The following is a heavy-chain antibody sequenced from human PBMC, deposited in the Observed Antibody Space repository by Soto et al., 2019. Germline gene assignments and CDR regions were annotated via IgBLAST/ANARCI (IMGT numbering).Heavy chain of an antibody. CDR2: IYYSGST. D-gene: IGHD3-10*01. CDR3: ARHWITMVRGVCHFDY. J-gene: IGHJ4*02. Sequence: QLQLQESGPGLVKPSETLSLTCTVSGGSFSSNSYYWGWIRQPPGKGLEWIGSIYYSGSTYYNPALKSRVTMSGDPSKNQFSLKLISVTAADTAVYYCARHWITMVRGVCHFDYWGQGTLVTVSS. V-gene: IGHV4-39*01. CDR1: GGSFSSNSYY.